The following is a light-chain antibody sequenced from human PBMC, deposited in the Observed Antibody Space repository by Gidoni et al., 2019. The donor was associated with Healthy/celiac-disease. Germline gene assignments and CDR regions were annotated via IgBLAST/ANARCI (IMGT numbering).Light chain of an antibody. V-gene: IGKV1-39*01. CDR3: QQSYSTPLT. CDR2: AAS. Sequence: IQMTLSPSSLYASVGDRVTITCRASQSISSYLNWYQQKPGKAPKLLIYAASSLQSGVPSRFSGSGSGTDFTLTISSLQPEDFATYYCQQSYSTPLTFGAGTKVDIK. J-gene: IGKJ3*01. CDR1: QSISSY.